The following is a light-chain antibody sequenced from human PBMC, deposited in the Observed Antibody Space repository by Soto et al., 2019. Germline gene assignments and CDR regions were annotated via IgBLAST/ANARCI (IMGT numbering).Light chain of an antibody. CDR2: GAS. CDR1: QSVSNNY. V-gene: IGKV3-20*01. CDR3: QQYGSSGT. Sequence: EIVLTQSPGTLSLSPVARAPLSCRASQSVSNNYLAWYQQKPGQAPRLLIYGASNRATGIPDRFSGSGSGTDFTLTISRLEPEDFAVYYCQQYGSSGTFGQGTKVDIK. J-gene: IGKJ1*01.